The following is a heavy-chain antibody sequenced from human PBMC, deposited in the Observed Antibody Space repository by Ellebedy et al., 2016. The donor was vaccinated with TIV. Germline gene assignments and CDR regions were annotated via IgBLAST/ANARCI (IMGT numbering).Heavy chain of an antibody. V-gene: IGHV3-21*01. CDR1: GFTFSSYS. D-gene: IGHD3-9*01. CDR2: ISSSSSYI. CDR3: ASGYYDILTGNFDY. J-gene: IGHJ4*02. Sequence: GGSLRLXXATSGFTFSSYSMNWVRQAPGKGLEWVSSISSSSSYIYYADSVKGRFTISRDNAKNSLYLQMNSLRAEDTAVYYCASGYYDILTGNFDYWGQGTLVTVSS.